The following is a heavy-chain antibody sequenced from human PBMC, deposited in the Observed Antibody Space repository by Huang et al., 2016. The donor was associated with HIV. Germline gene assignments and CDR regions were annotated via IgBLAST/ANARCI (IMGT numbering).Heavy chain of an antibody. D-gene: IGHD2-15*01. CDR2: FVPEEGET. CDR1: GYTVSELS. J-gene: IGHJ3*02. Sequence: QVQLVESGAELKKPGASVRVSCKVSGYTVSELSLHWVRQAPEKGLEWVGGFVPEEGETTYAQRLQGRVTMTEDTTPNTAYMELGGLRPEDTAVYYCGKSTPDVGAGVLRSAFDIWGQGTMVTVSS. V-gene: IGHV1-24*01. CDR3: GKSTPDVGAGVLRSAFDI.